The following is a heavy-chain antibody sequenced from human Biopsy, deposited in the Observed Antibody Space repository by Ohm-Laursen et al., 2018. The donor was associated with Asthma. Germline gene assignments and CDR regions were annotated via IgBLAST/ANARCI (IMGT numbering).Heavy chain of an antibody. D-gene: IGHD3-10*01. CDR1: GYTFNSAG. CDR2: ISVYNGNT. CDR3: ARAVDYSHYYGIDV. J-gene: IGHJ6*02. Sequence: ASVKVSCKTSGYTFNSAGITRGRQAPGQGLEWMGWISVYNGNTKVAQKLQDRVTMITDTSTSTAYMELRSLRSDDTAVYFCARAVDYSHYYGIDVWGQGPTVTVS. V-gene: IGHV1-18*01.